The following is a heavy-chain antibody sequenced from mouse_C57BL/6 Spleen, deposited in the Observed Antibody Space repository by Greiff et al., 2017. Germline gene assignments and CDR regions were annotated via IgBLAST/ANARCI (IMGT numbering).Heavy chain of an antibody. CDR2: ISAGGSYT. Sequence: DVQLVESGGGLVKPGGSLKLSCAASGFTFSSYAMSWVRQTPEKRLEWVATISAGGSYTYYPDNVKGRFTISRDNAKNNLYLQMSHLKSEDTAMYYCARDGSSYRNYAMDYWGQGTSVTVSS. D-gene: IGHD1-1*01. CDR3: ARDGSSYRNYAMDY. CDR1: GFTFSSYA. V-gene: IGHV5-4*01. J-gene: IGHJ4*01.